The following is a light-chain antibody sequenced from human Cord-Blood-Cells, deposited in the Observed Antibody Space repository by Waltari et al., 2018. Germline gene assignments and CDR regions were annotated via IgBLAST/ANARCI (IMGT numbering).Light chain of an antibody. CDR2: AAS. CDR1: QGISSY. CDR3: QQYYSYPLT. J-gene: IGKJ4*01. V-gene: IGKV1-8*01. Sequence: AIRMTQSPSSFSASTGDSVTITWRASQGISSYLAWYQQKPGKAPKLLIYAASTLQSGVPSRFSGSGSGTDFTLTISCLQSEDFATYYCQQYYSYPLTFGGGTKVEIK.